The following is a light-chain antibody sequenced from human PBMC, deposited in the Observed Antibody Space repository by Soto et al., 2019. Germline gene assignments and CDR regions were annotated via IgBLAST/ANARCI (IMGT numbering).Light chain of an antibody. CDR2: AAA. Sequence: AIQMTQSPSSLSASVGDRLTITCQASQDIRDELAWYQQKAGKAPILLVAAAARLHSGVPSRFSGRASRTAFTLTISSLQPEDFATYYCLQDSVYPRTFGQGTKVDIK. V-gene: IGKV1-6*01. CDR3: LQDSVYPRT. CDR1: QDIRDE. J-gene: IGKJ1*01.